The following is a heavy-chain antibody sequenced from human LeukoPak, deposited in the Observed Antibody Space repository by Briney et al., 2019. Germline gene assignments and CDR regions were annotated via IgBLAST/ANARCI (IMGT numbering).Heavy chain of an antibody. Sequence: GGSLRLSCAASGFTFDDYAMHWVRQAPGKGLEWVSGISWNSGRIGYAESVRGRFSISRDNAKNSLYLQMNSLRAEDTALYYCAKDLVGNTLESFDIWGQGTVVTVSS. CDR1: GFTFDDYA. J-gene: IGHJ3*02. V-gene: IGHV3-9*01. CDR3: AKDLVGNTLESFDI. CDR2: ISWNSGRI. D-gene: IGHD1-26*01.